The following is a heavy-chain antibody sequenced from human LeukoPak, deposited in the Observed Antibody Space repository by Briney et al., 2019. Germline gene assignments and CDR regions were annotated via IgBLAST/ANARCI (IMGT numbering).Heavy chain of an antibody. CDR1: GGTFSSYA. Sequence: SVKISCKASGGTFSSYAISWVRQAPGQGLEWMGGIIPIFGTANYAQKFQGRVTITTDESTSTAYMELSSLRSEDTAVYYCAKNDYGDYLFDYWGQGTLVTVSS. CDR3: AKNDYGDYLFDY. CDR2: IIPIFGTA. D-gene: IGHD4-17*01. V-gene: IGHV1-69*05. J-gene: IGHJ4*02.